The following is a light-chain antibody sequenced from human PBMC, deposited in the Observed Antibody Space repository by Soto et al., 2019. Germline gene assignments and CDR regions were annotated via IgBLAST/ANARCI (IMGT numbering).Light chain of an antibody. CDR2: DVS. Sequence: QSVLTHPASVSGSPVDSLPITCTGTSSDVGGYNYVSWYQQHPGKAPKLIIYDVSNRPSGVSNRFSGSKSGNTASLTISGLQAEDEADYYCSSYTGSTTLGVFGTGTKVTVL. J-gene: IGLJ1*01. CDR3: SSYTGSTTLGV. V-gene: IGLV2-14*01. CDR1: SSDVGGYNY.